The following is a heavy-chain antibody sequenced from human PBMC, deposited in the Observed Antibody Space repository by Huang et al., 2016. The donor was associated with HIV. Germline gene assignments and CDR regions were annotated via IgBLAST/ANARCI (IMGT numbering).Heavy chain of an antibody. D-gene: IGHD6-6*01. Sequence: VQLVQSGAEVKKPGESLKISCKGSGYSFSSYWIAWVRQMPGKGLEWMGIICPDDSETTYSAAFEGQVTISADKSIGTAYLQWSSLKASDTAMYYCARRFSSSSGYFDYWGQGSLVTVSS. J-gene: IGHJ4*02. CDR2: ICPDDSET. CDR3: ARRFSSSSGYFDY. V-gene: IGHV5-51*01. CDR1: GYSFSSYW.